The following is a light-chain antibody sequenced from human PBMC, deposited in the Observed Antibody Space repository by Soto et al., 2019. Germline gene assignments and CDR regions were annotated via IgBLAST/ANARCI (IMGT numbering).Light chain of an antibody. CDR2: DAS. Sequence: EILLTQSPAIVSLSPGERATLSCRASQSVNNFFAWYQRKPGKAPRLLIYDASYRAPGIPARFSGSGYGTDLTITISSIEDEDSAVYYCQQRGSWTATFGPGTKVDIK. CDR3: QQRGSWTAT. CDR1: QSVNNF. V-gene: IGKV3-11*01. J-gene: IGKJ3*01.